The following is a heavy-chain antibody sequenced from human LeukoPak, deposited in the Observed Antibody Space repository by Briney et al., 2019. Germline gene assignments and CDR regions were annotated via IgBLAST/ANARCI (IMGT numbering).Heavy chain of an antibody. CDR2: IYTSGST. CDR3: ARDPFGLWFGELYDAFDI. Sequence: PSETLSLTCTVSGGSISSYYWSWIRQPAGKGLEWIGCIYTSGSTNYNPSLKSRVTMSVDTSKNQFSLKLSSVTAADTAVYYCARDPFGLWFGELYDAFDIWGQGTMVTVSS. D-gene: IGHD3-10*01. V-gene: IGHV4-4*07. CDR1: GGSISSYY. J-gene: IGHJ3*02.